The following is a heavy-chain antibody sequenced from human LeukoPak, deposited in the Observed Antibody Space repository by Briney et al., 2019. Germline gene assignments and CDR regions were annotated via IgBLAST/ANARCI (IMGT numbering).Heavy chain of an antibody. CDR1: GGSISSSSYY. J-gene: IGHJ3*02. Sequence: PSETLSLTCTVSGGSISSSSYYWGWIRQPPGKGLEWIGSIYYSGSTYYNPSLKSRVTISVDTSKNQFSLKLSSVTAADTAVYYCAGYCSGGSCHDAFDIWGQGTMVTVSS. CDR2: IYYSGST. D-gene: IGHD2-15*01. CDR3: AGYCSGGSCHDAFDI. V-gene: IGHV4-39*07.